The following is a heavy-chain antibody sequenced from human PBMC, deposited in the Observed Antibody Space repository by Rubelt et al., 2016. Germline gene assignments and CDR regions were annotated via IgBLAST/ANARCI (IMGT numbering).Heavy chain of an antibody. Sequence: CTVSGYSISSGYYWGWIRQPPGKGLEWIGSIYHSGSTNYNPSLKSRVTISVDTSKNQFSLKLSSVTAADTAVYYCARGPGLSSGWYDLGPRNFDYWGQGTLVTVSS. D-gene: IGHD6-19*01. CDR1: GYSISSGYY. CDR3: ARGPGLSSGWYDLGPRNFDY. CDR2: IYHSGST. V-gene: IGHV4-38-2*02. J-gene: IGHJ4*02.